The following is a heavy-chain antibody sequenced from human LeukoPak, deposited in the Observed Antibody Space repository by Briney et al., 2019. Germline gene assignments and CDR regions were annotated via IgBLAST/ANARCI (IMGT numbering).Heavy chain of an antibody. CDR3: TRNLIGGPAALIDF. D-gene: IGHD2-2*01. Sequence: GGSLGLSCATSGFSFSTYTMNWVRQAPGKGLEWISYIGSSGRTIHYADSVEGRFTISRDNAKNSLYLQMNSLRDEDTAVYYCTRNLIGGPAALIDFWGQGTLVSVSS. CDR2: IGSSGRTI. J-gene: IGHJ4*02. V-gene: IGHV3-48*02. CDR1: GFSFSTYT.